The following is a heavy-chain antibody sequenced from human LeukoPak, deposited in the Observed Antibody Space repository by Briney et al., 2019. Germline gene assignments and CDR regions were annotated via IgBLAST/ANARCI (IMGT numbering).Heavy chain of an antibody. CDR3: AKDRAGYGNFDY. CDR1: GFTFSSYA. Sequence: GGSLRLSCAASGFTFSSYAMSWVRQAPGKGLEWVSAISGSGGSTYYADSVKGRFTISRDNSKNTLYLQMNSLGAEDTAVYYCAKDRAGYGNFDYWGQGTLVTVSS. CDR2: ISGSGGST. D-gene: IGHD5-24*01. V-gene: IGHV3-23*01. J-gene: IGHJ4*02.